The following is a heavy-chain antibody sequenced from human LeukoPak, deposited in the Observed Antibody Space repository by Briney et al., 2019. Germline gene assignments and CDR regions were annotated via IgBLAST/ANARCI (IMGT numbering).Heavy chain of an antibody. CDR2: IYTSGST. CDR1: GGSISSYY. Sequence: KPSETLSLTCTVSGGSISSYYWSWIRQPAGKGLEWIGRIYTSGSTNYNPSLKSRVTMSVATFKNQFSLKLSSVTAADTAVYYCARGYGLRRNYGDYVSVDYFDYWGQGTLVTVSS. J-gene: IGHJ4*02. V-gene: IGHV4-4*07. CDR3: ARGYGLRRNYGDYVSVDYFDY. D-gene: IGHD4-17*01.